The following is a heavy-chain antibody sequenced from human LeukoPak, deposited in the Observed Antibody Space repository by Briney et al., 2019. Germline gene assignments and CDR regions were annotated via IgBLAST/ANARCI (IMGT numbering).Heavy chain of an antibody. CDR2: ISGGSSTI. CDR3: AKVAYYYGSGSYYNFFDY. D-gene: IGHD3-10*01. J-gene: IGHJ4*02. Sequence: GSLRLSCAASGFTLSSYSMNWVRQAPGKGLEWVSYISGGSSTIYNADSVKGRFTISRDNSKNTLYLQMNSLRAEDTAVYYCAKVAYYYGSGSYYNFFDYWGQGTLVTVSS. V-gene: IGHV3-48*01. CDR1: GFTLSSYS.